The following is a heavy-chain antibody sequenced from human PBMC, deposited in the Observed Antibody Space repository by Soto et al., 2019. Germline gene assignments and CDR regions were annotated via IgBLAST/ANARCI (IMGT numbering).Heavy chain of an antibody. CDR3: ARVPYSSSWYYTSSHATFDY. CDR2: ISAYNGNT. Sequence: ASVKVSCKASGYTFTSYGISWVRQAPGQGLEWMGWISAYNGNTNYAQKLQGRVTMTTDTSTSTAYMELRSLRSDDTAVYYCARVPYSSSWYYTSSHATFDYWGQGTLVTVSS. CDR1: GYTFTSYG. D-gene: IGHD6-13*01. J-gene: IGHJ4*02. V-gene: IGHV1-18*04.